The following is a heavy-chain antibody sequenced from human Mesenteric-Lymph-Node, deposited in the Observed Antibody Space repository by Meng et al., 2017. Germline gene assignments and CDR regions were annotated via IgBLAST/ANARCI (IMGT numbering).Heavy chain of an antibody. D-gene: IGHD2-15*01. CDR3: ARARPATAFDY. Sequence: SETLSLTCTVSGASISSGSYYWSWIRQPPGKGLEWIGYIYYGGTTNYNPSLKSRVTISADTSKNQFSLKLSSVTAADTAVYYCARARPATAFDYWGQGTLVTVSS. V-gene: IGHV4-61*01. CDR2: IYYGGTT. CDR1: GASISSGSYY. J-gene: IGHJ4*02.